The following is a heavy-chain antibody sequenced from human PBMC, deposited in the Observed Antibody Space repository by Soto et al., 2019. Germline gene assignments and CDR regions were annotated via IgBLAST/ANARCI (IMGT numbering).Heavy chain of an antibody. J-gene: IGHJ4*02. CDR3: ATDHRTYYDVDWYCDY. D-gene: IGHD3-22*01. Sequence: EVQLVESGGGLVQPGGSLRLSCAASAFSFSSYEMNWVRQAPGKGLEWVSYISSSGSTIYYADSVRGRFTISRDNAKNSLYLQMKSLRAEDTAVYYCATDHRTYYDVDWYCDYWGQGTLFTVSS. V-gene: IGHV3-48*03. CDR2: ISSSGSTI. CDR1: AFSFSSYE.